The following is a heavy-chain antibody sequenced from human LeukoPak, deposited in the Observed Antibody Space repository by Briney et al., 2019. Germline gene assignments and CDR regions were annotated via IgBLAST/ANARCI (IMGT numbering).Heavy chain of an antibody. Sequence: SSETLSLTCAVSGGSISSSNWWSWVRQPPGKGLEWIGSIYYSGSTYYNPSLKSRVTISVDTSKNQFSLKLSSVTAADTAVYYCARHAVASYYYMDVWGKGTTVTISS. CDR3: ARHAVASYYYMDV. D-gene: IGHD6-19*01. V-gene: IGHV4-39*01. J-gene: IGHJ6*03. CDR1: GGSISSSNW. CDR2: IYYSGST.